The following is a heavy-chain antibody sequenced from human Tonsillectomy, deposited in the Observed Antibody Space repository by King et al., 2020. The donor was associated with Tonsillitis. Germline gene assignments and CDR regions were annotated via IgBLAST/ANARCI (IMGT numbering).Heavy chain of an antibody. CDR2: ISYDGSNE. J-gene: IGHJ4*02. CDR3: AGFDSGNYYGGFDY. V-gene: IGHV3-30-3*01. D-gene: IGHD3-22*01. Sequence: VQLVESGGGVVQPGTSLRLSCVGTGFTFRSYIMRWVRQAPGKGLEWVAAISYDGSNEYYADSVKGRFTISRDNSKSAVYVEMTSLRAEDTAVYYCAGFDSGNYYGGFDYWGQGALVTVSS. CDR1: GFTFRSYI.